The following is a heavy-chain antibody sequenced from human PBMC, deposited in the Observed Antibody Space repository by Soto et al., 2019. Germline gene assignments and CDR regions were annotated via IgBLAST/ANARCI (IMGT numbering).Heavy chain of an antibody. CDR3: ARAVCDGGSCYTLVGLRYGMDV. D-gene: IGHD2-15*01. J-gene: IGHJ6*02. CDR2: ISYDGNNK. Sequence: QVQLVESGGGVVQPGRSLRLSCAASGVTFSSYAMYWVRQAPGKGLEWMTVISYDGNNKYYADSVKGRFTISRDNSKKTLYLQMNSLRAEDTAVYYCARAVCDGGSCYTLVGLRYGMDVWGQGTTVTVSS. V-gene: IGHV3-30-3*01. CDR1: GVTFSSYA.